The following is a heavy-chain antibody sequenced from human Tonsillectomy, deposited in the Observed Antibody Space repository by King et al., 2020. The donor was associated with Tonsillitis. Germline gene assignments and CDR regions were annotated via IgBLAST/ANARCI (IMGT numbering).Heavy chain of an antibody. CDR1: GYTFTVYY. CDR2: INPNSGSA. Sequence: QLVQSGAEVNKPGASVKVSCKASGYTFTVYYMYWVRQAPGQGLEWIAWINPNSGSASYADKVKGRVTMTRDTSNSTVYMELNRLISDDTAGYYCARGNLDYYDISDYYFDYWGQRTLGSVSS. D-gene: IGHD3-22*01. CDR3: ARGNLDYYDISDYYFDY. V-gene: IGHV1-2*02. J-gene: IGHJ4*02.